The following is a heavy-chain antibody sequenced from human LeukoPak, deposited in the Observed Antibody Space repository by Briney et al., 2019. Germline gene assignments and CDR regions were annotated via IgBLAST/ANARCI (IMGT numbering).Heavy chain of an antibody. Sequence: SETLSLTCAVYGGSFSGYYWSWIRQPPGKGLEWIGEINHSGSTNYNPSLKSRVTISVDTSKNQFSLKLSSVTAADTAVYYCARQRNDYGDFYFDSWGQGTLVTVPS. J-gene: IGHJ4*02. CDR3: ARQRNDYGDFYFDS. CDR2: INHSGST. D-gene: IGHD4-17*01. CDR1: GGSFSGYY. V-gene: IGHV4-34*01.